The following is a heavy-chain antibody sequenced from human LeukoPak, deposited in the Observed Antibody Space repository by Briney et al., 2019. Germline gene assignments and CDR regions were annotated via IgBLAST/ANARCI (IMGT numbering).Heavy chain of an antibody. Sequence: GGSLRLSCAASGSTFSSYWMSWVRQPPGKGLEWVSSIFPSGGEIHYADSVRGRFTISRDDSKGTLSLQMNSLRAEDTAIYYCATYRQVLLPFESWGQGTLVTVSS. CDR1: GSTFSSYW. J-gene: IGHJ4*02. CDR3: ATYRQVLLPFES. V-gene: IGHV3-23*01. D-gene: IGHD2-8*02. CDR2: IFPSGGEI.